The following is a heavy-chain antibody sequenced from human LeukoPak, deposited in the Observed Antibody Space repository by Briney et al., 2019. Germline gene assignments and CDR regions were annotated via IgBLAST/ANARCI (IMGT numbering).Heavy chain of an antibody. CDR3: ARDGGTGTPFDY. CDR2: IRQDGSDK. D-gene: IGHD1-1*01. CDR1: GFTFSSCW. V-gene: IGHV3-7*01. J-gene: IGHJ4*02. Sequence: PGGSLRLTCAASGFTFSSCWMSWVRQAPGKGLEWVANIRQDGSDKYYVDSVKGRFTISRDNAKNSLYLQMNSLRAEDTAIYYCARDGGTGTPFDYWGQGTLVTVSS.